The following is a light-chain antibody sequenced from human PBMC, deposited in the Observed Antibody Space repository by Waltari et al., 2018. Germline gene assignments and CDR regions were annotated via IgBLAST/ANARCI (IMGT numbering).Light chain of an antibody. CDR2: KDT. J-gene: IGLJ2*01. CDR1: ALPRQY. V-gene: IGLV3-25*03. CDR3: QSTDNSGTYVV. Sequence: SYELTQQPSVSVSPGQTARITCSGDALPRQYSFWYQQRSGQAPVLVIYKDTERPSGIPERFSGSSSGTRVTLTISGVQAQDEADYYCQSTDNSGTYVVFGGGTKLTVL.